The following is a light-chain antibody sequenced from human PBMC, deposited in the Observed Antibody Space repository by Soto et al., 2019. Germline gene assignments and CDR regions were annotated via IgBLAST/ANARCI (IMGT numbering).Light chain of an antibody. CDR2: EVS. Sequence: QSVLTQPASVSVSPEQSITISCTGTSSDVGGYNYVSWYQQHPGKAPKLMIYEVSNRPSGVSDRFSGSKSGNTASLTISGLQAEDEADYYCGSYTSSRIYVFGAGTKVTVL. CDR1: SSDVGGYNY. CDR3: GSYTSSRIYV. J-gene: IGLJ1*01. V-gene: IGLV2-14*01.